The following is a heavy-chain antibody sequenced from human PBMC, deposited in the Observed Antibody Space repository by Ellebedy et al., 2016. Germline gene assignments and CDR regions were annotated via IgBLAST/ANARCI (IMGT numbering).Heavy chain of an antibody. CDR3: AKGDSSGWVLYYYYYGMDV. D-gene: IGHD6-19*01. CDR1: GFTFSSYG. Sequence: GESLKISXAASGFTFSSYGMHWVRQAPGKGLEWVAVISYDGSNKYYADSVKGRFTISRDNSKNTLYLQMNSLRAEDTAVYYCAKGDSSGWVLYYYYYGMDVWGQGTTVTVSS. CDR2: ISYDGSNK. V-gene: IGHV3-30*18. J-gene: IGHJ6*02.